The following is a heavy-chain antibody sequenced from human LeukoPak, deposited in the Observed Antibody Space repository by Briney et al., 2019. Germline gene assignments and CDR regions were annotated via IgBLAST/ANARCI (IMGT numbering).Heavy chain of an antibody. CDR3: ARPYDGNYGYYFDH. V-gene: IGHV4-59*08. Sequence: SETLSLTCTVSGGSISSYYWSWIRQPPGKGLEWIGYIYYSGSTNYNPSLKSRVTISVDRSNNQFSLKLTSVTAADTAVYYCARPYDGNYGYYFDHWGQGTLVTVSS. CDR2: IYYSGST. CDR1: GGSISSYY. D-gene: IGHD1-7*01. J-gene: IGHJ4*02.